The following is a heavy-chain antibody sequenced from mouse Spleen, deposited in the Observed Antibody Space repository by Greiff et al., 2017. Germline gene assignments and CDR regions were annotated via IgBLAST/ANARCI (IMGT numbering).Heavy chain of an antibody. V-gene: IGHV1-69*01. CDR1: GYTFTSYW. D-gene: IGHD2-10*01. Sequence: QVQLQQPGAELVMPGASVKLSCKASGYTFTSYWMHWVKQRPGQGLEWIGEIDPSDSYTNYNQKFKGKATLTVDKSSSTAYMQLSSLTSEDSAVYYCARMPYYGDWYFDVWGAGTTVTVSS. CDR3: ARMPYYGDWYFDV. J-gene: IGHJ1*01. CDR2: IDPSDSYT.